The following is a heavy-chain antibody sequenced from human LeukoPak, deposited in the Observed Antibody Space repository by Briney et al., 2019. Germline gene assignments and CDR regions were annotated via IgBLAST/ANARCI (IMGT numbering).Heavy chain of an antibody. CDR2: VFYSGST. V-gene: IGHV4-61*01. D-gene: IGHD3-22*01. CDR1: GGSVSTSTYY. CDR3: ARVGDSSGFSFDY. J-gene: IGHJ4*02. Sequence: SETLSLTCTVSGGSVSTSTYYWSWIRQPPGKGLEWIGYVFYSGSTNYNPSLKSQVTISVDTSRNQFSLKMSSVTAADTAVYYCARVGDSSGFSFDYWGQGTLVTVSS.